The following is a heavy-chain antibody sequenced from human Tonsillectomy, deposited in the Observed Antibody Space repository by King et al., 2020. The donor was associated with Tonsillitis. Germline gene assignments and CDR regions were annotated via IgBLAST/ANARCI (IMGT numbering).Heavy chain of an antibody. Sequence: VQLVESGGGLVQPGGSLRLSCAASGFSFSSYAMYWVRQAPGKGLEWVSSISGSGSNTYYADSVKGRFTISRDISKNTLSLQMNSLRAEDTAVYFCAKGIYTAGYSYDYFDYWGQGTLVTVSS. V-gene: IGHV3-23*04. J-gene: IGHJ4*02. CDR2: ISGSGSNT. CDR1: GFSFSSYA. D-gene: IGHD5-24*01. CDR3: AKGIYTAGYSYDYFDY.